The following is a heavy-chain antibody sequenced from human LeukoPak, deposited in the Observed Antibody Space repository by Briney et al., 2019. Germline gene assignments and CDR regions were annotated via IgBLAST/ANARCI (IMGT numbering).Heavy chain of an antibody. CDR3: VKGPRPDITVAHTVEN. CDR2: ISSRGDST. D-gene: IGHD6-19*01. Sequence: PGGSLILSCAASGFIFSNYAMSWVRQVPGRGLEWVSTISSRGDSTYFADSVKGRFTISRDNSKNSLYLQMNTVRAEDTAVYYCVKGPRPDITVAHTVENWGQGTLVTVSS. CDR1: GFIFSNYA. J-gene: IGHJ4*02. V-gene: IGHV3-23*01.